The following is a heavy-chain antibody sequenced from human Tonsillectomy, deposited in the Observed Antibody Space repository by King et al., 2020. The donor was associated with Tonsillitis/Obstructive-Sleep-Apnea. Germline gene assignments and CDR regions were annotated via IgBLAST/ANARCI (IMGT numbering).Heavy chain of an antibody. J-gene: IGHJ3*02. D-gene: IGHD3-10*01. V-gene: IGHV4-34*01. Sequence: VQLQQWGAGLLKPSETLSLTCAVYGGSFSGYYWSWIRQPPGKGLEWIGEITRSGSANYNPSLKSRVTISVDTSKNQFSLKLNSVTAADTAVYYCARMVPASSDAFDIWVQGKMVTVS. CDR1: GGSFSGYY. CDR3: ARMVPASSDAFDI. CDR2: ITRSGSA.